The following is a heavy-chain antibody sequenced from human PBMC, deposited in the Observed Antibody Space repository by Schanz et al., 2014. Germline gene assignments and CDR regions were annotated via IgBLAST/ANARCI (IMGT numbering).Heavy chain of an antibody. V-gene: IGHV3-33*03. D-gene: IGHD3-10*01. J-gene: IGHJ5*02. Sequence: QVQLVESGGGVVQPGRSLRLSCAASGFNFGSHGMHWVRQAPGKGLEWVAVISYDGSFKNYADSVRGRFTISRDNAKNTLYLQMNSLRAEDTAVYYCARPALWFGDNCFDPWGQGTLVTVSS. CDR1: GFNFGSHG. CDR2: ISYDGSFK. CDR3: ARPALWFGDNCFDP.